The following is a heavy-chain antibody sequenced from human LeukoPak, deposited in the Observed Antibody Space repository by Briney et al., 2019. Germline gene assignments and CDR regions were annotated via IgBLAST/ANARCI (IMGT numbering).Heavy chain of an antibody. CDR3: AKDLGDIVVVPAASDY. CDR1: GFTFSSNA. V-gene: IGHV3-23*01. J-gene: IGHJ4*02. Sequence: VGSLRLSCAASGFTFSSNAMSWGRQAPGKGLEWVSAISGSGGSTYYADSVKGRFTISRDNSKNTLYLQMNSLRAEDTAVYYCAKDLGDIVVVPAASDYWGQGTLVTVSS. D-gene: IGHD2-2*01. CDR2: ISGSGGST.